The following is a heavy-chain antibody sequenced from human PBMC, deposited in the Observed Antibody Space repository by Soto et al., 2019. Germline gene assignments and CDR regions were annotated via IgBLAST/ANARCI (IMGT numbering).Heavy chain of an antibody. D-gene: IGHD1-26*01. CDR1: GFTVSSNY. J-gene: IGHJ5*01. CDR3: AKGKISTTTYTSFDS. Sequence: LRLSCAASGFTVSSNYMSWVRQAPGKGLEWVSVIYSGGSTYYADSVKGRFTISRDNFKSSLYLQMSRLRAEDTAVYYCAKGKISTTTYTSFDSWGPGTLVTVSS. V-gene: IGHV3-53*01. CDR2: IYSGGST.